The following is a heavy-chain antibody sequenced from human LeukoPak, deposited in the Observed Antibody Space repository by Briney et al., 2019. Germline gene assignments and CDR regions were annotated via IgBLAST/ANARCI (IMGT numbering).Heavy chain of an antibody. D-gene: IGHD6-19*01. CDR2: IYYSGST. CDR1: GGSISSHY. CDR3: ARQYSSGWYPFDS. J-gene: IGHJ4*02. Sequence: SETLSLTCTVSGGSISSHYWSWIRQPPGKGREWLGYIYYSGSTNYNPSLKSRVTISVDTSKNQFSLKLSSVTAADTAVYYCARQYSSGWYPFDSWGQGTLVTVSS. V-gene: IGHV4-59*08.